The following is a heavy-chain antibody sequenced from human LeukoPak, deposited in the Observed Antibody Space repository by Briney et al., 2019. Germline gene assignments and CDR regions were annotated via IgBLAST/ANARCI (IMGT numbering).Heavy chain of an antibody. Sequence: SRTLSLTCTVSGGSIDSSYYWTWIRQPAGKGLEWIGRIHPTGTTNYNPSLKSRVTISLDTSKNQFSLRLSSVTAADTAVYYCVEVFENWGQGTLVTVSS. D-gene: IGHD1-1*01. J-gene: IGHJ4*02. V-gene: IGHV4-61*02. CDR1: GGSIDSSYY. CDR2: IHPTGTT. CDR3: VEVFEN.